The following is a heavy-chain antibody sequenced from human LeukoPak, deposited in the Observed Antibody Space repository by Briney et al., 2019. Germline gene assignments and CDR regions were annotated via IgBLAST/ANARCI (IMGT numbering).Heavy chain of an antibody. D-gene: IGHD2-21*02. CDR1: RFTFSSYS. Sequence: PGGSLRLSCAASRFTFSSYSMNWVRQAPGKGLEWVSSISSSSSYIYYADSVKGRFTISRDNAKNSLYLQMNSLRAEDTAVYYCARRYCGGDCHYLDYWGQGTLVTVSS. V-gene: IGHV3-21*01. CDR3: ARRYCGGDCHYLDY. J-gene: IGHJ4*02. CDR2: ISSSSSYI.